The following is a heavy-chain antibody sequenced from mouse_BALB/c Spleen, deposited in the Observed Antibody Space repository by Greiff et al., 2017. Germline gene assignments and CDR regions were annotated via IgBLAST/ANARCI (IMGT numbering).Heavy chain of an antibody. CDR2: ISYSGST. CDR1: GDSITSGY. V-gene: IGHV3-8*02. Sequence: VQLQQSGPSLVKPSQTLSLTCSVTGDSITSGYWNWIRKFPGNKLEYMGYISYSGSTYYNPSLKSRISITRDTSKNQYYLQLNSVTTEDTATYYCARSGAFDDGYDTEDYWGQGTTLTVSS. J-gene: IGHJ2*01. D-gene: IGHD2-2*01. CDR3: ARSGAFDDGYDTEDY.